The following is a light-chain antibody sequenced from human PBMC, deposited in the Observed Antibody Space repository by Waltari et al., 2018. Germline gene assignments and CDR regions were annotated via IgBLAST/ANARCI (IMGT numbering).Light chain of an antibody. V-gene: IGKV1-39*01. J-gene: IGKJ5*01. CDR1: QTIGTY. CDR2: GAA. CDR3: QQGYVTPLT. Sequence: DIQFPQSPSSLSASVGDTVIISCRESQTIGTYSNWYQPRPGKAPKLLVHGAATLQSGVPSRFSGSGSGTDFTLTISSLQPEDFVIYSCQQGYVTPLTFGQGTRLEI.